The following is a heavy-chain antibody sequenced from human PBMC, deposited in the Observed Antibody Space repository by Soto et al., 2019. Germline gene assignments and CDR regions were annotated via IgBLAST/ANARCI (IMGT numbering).Heavy chain of an antibody. J-gene: IGHJ4*02. D-gene: IGHD6-19*01. Sequence: GESLKISCKASGYTFSNNWIGWVRQMPGKGLEWMAMIYPGDSDTRHSPPFQGQVTMSVDKSINTAYLHWSSLKASDTAIYYCIKLPPGYTSAEGFEYWGQGTQVTVFS. CDR3: IKLPPGYTSAEGFEY. CDR1: GYTFSNNW. CDR2: IYPGDSDT. V-gene: IGHV5-51*01.